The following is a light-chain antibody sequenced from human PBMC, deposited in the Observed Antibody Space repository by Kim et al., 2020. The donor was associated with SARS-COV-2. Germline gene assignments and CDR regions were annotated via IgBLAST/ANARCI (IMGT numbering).Light chain of an antibody. Sequence: ATVGDRVPIRSRASRDIRTWVVWEQQKPGKAPKLLDYKASNLQSGVPPRFSGSGAGTEFTLTTSSLQRDDFATYYCQQYKSYPWTFGQGTKVDIK. CDR3: QQYKSYPWT. V-gene: IGKV1-5*03. J-gene: IGKJ1*01. CDR1: RDIRTW. CDR2: KAS.